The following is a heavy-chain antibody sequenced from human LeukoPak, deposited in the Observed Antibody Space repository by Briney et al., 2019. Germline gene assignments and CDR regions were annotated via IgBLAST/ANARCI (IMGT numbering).Heavy chain of an antibody. V-gene: IGHV4-39*01. CDR3: ARHQRVLRYFEGLTPWDY. Sequence: SETLSLTCTVSGGSISSSSYYWGWIRQPPGKGLEWIGSIYYSGSTYYNPSLKSRVTISVDTSKNKFSLKLRSVTAADTAVYYCARHQRVLRYFEGLTPWDYWGQGTLVTVSS. D-gene: IGHD3-9*01. CDR2: IYYSGST. CDR1: GGSISSSSYY. J-gene: IGHJ4*02.